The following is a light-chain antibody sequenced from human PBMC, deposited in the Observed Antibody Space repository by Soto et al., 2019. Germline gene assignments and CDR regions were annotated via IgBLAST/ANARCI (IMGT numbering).Light chain of an antibody. V-gene: IGKV3-15*01. J-gene: IGKJ2*01. CDR1: QSVTSN. CDR2: GAT. CDR3: QQYNFWPPYT. Sequence: EIVMTQSPATLSVSPGDRATLSCRASQSVTSNLAWYQQKPGQAPRLLIYGATTRATGIPARFSGSGSGTEFTLTITSMQSEDFAVYYCQQYNFWPPYTFGQGTK.